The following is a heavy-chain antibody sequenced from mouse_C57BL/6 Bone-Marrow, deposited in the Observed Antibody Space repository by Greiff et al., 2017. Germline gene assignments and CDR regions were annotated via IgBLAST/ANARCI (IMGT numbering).Heavy chain of an antibody. Sequence: QVQLQQSGAELVKPGASVKISCKASGYAFSSYWMNWVKQRPGKGLEWIGQIYPGDGDTNYNGQFKGTATLTADQSSSTAYMQLSSLASEDSAVYCCARRAEYYVSSYYFDYWGQGTTLTVSS. CDR1: GYAFSSYW. CDR3: ARRAEYYVSSYYFDY. J-gene: IGHJ2*01. CDR2: IYPGDGDT. D-gene: IGHD1-1*01. V-gene: IGHV1-80*01.